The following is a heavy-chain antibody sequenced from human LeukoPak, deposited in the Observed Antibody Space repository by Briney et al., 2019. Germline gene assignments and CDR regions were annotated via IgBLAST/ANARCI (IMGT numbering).Heavy chain of an antibody. J-gene: IGHJ4*02. CDR1: GFTFSSYS. CDR3: ASGDGLAAAGTGFDY. CDR2: ISSSSSYI. Sequence: GGALRLSCAASGFTFSSYSMTWVRQAPGKGLEWVSSISSSSSYIYYADSVKGRFTISRENAKNSLYLQMNSLRAEDTAVYYCASGDGLAAAGTGFDYWGQGTLVTVSS. V-gene: IGHV3-21*01. D-gene: IGHD6-13*01.